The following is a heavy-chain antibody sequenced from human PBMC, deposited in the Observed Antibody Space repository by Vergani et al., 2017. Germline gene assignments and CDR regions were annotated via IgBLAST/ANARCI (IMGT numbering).Heavy chain of an antibody. J-gene: IGHJ4*02. Sequence: QVQLQESGPGLVKPSETLSLTCAVSGYSISSGYYWGWIRQPPGKGLEWIGSIYHSGSTYYNPSCKSRFTISVDTSKNQFSLKLSSVTAADTAVYYCARIQWLVFPSFYFDYWGQGTLVTVSS. D-gene: IGHD6-19*01. CDR1: GYSISSGYY. V-gene: IGHV4-38-2*01. CDR2: IYHSGST. CDR3: ARIQWLVFPSFYFDY.